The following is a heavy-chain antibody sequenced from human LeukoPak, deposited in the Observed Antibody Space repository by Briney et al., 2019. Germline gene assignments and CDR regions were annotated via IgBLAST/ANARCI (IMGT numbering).Heavy chain of an antibody. CDR1: GYTFTGYY. CDR2: INPNSGGT. Sequence: ASVKVSCKASGYTFTGYYMHWVRQAPGQGLEWMGWINPNSGGTNYAQKFQGRVTMTRDTSISTAYVELSRLRSDDTAVYYCARALSVVGATNYWGQGTLVTVSS. CDR3: ARALSVVGATNY. D-gene: IGHD1-26*01. J-gene: IGHJ4*02. V-gene: IGHV1-2*02.